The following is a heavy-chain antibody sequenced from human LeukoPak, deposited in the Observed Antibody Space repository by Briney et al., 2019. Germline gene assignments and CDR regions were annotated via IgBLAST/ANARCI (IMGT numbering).Heavy chain of an antibody. V-gene: IGHV1-46*01. CDR1: GYTFTSYY. CDR3: AREYYYDSSGYHDSGYFDY. D-gene: IGHD3-22*01. CDR2: INPSGGST. J-gene: IGHJ4*02. Sequence: ASVKVSCKASGYTFTSYYMHWVRQAPGQGLEWMGIINPSGGSTSYAQKFQGRVTMTRDMSTSTVYVELSSLRSEDTAVYYCAREYYYDSSGYHDSGYFDYWGQGTLVTVSS.